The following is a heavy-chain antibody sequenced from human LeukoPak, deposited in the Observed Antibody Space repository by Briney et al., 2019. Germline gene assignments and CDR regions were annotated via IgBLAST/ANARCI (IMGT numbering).Heavy chain of an antibody. Sequence: SETLSLTCTVSGGSISSYYWSWIRQPAGKGLEWIGRIYTSGSTNYNPSLKSRVTMSVDTSKNQFSLKLSSVTAADTAVYYCARERYRGYDSPYYYYYYMDVWGKGTTVTVSS. CDR2: IYTSGST. J-gene: IGHJ6*03. CDR3: ARERYRGYDSPYYYYYYMDV. CDR1: GGSISSYY. D-gene: IGHD5-12*01. V-gene: IGHV4-4*07.